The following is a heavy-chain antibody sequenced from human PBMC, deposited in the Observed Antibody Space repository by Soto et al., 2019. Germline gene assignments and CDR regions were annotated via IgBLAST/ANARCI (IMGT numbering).Heavy chain of an antibody. CDR3: AKEESSGRYRTADC. D-gene: IGHD6-19*01. CDR2: IYYDGSEQ. V-gene: IGHV3-30*18. CDR1: GFTFSSSG. Sequence: QVQLVESGGGVVQPGRSLRLSCAASGFTFSSSGMHWVRQAPGEGLEWVGVIYYDGSEQYYADSVKGRFTISRDNSKNTLYLQMNSLRDEDTAVYYCAKEESSGRYRTADCWGQGTLVTVSS. J-gene: IGHJ4*02.